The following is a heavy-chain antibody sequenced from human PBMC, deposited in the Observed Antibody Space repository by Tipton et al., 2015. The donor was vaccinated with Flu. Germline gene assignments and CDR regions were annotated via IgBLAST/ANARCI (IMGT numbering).Heavy chain of an antibody. CDR2: IYSSGST. V-gene: IGHV4-61*02. Sequence: TLSLTCTVSGGSISSGGYYWSWIRQPAGKGLEWIGRIYSSGSTNYNPSLQSRVTISIDMPKNQFSLKLNSATAADTAVFYCAKTGGSYPDLYYFDSWGQGTLVTVSS. D-gene: IGHD3-16*02. CDR1: GGSISSGGYY. J-gene: IGHJ4*02. CDR3: AKTGGSYPDLYYFDS.